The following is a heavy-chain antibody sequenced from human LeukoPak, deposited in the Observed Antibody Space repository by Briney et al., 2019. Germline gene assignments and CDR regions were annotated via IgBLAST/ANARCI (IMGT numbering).Heavy chain of an antibody. CDR1: GYTLTELS. CDR3: ATDVDTAMAPDY. Sequence: ASVKVSCKVSGYTLTELSMHWVRQAPGKGLEWMGGFDPEDGETIYAQKFQGRVTMTEDTSTDTAYMELSSLRSEDTAVYYCATDVDTAMAPDYWGQGTLVTVSS. J-gene: IGHJ4*02. D-gene: IGHD5-18*01. CDR2: FDPEDGET. V-gene: IGHV1-24*01.